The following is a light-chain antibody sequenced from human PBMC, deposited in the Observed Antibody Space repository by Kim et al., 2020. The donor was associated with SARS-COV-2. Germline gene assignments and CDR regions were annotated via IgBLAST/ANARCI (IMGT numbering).Light chain of an antibody. CDR1: QDIANS. Sequence: DIQMTQSPSSLSASVGDRVTITCRASQDIANSLAWYQQKPGKVPKVLNYAASTLQSGVPSRFSGGGSGTEFTLTIGSLQTEDVATYYCQKYNSAPWTFGPGTKVDIK. CDR2: AAS. CDR3: QKYNSAPWT. V-gene: IGKV1-27*01. J-gene: IGKJ1*01.